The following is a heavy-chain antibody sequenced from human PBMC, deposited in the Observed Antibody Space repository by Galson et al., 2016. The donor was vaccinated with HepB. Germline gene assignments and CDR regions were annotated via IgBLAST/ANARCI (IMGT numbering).Heavy chain of an antibody. CDR2: VFHTRST. D-gene: IGHD1-14*01. J-gene: IGHJ2*01. V-gene: IGHV4-59*08. Sequence: SETLSLTCAVSGDSITTSYWSWIRQPPGEGLEWVGFVFHTRSTSYNPSLKRRASISMDTSKKEFSLTLTSMTAADTAVYFCARHGPHTGRYWFFDVWGRGSLVAVSS. CDR1: GDSITTSY. CDR3: ARHGPHTGRYWFFDV.